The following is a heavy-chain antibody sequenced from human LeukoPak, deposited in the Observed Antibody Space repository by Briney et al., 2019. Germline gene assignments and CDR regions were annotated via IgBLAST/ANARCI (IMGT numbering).Heavy chain of an antibody. J-gene: IGHJ5*02. CDR3: ARVSGSYYNINWFDP. D-gene: IGHD3-10*01. CDR2: IYHSGST. Sequence: SETLSLTCAVSGGSISSGGYSWSWIRQPPGTGLEWIGYIYHSGSTYYNPSLKSRVTISVDRSKNQFSLKLSSVTAADTAVYYCARVSGSYYNINWFDPWGQGTLVTVSS. V-gene: IGHV4-30-2*01. CDR1: GGSISSGGYS.